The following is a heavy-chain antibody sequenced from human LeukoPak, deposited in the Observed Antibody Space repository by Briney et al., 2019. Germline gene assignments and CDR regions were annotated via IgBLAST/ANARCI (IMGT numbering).Heavy chain of an antibody. J-gene: IGHJ4*02. Sequence: GGSLRLSCAASGFTFSSSWMSWLRQAPGKGLEWVANTKYDESEKFYVDSVKGRFTISRDNAKNSLYLQMNSLRAEDTAVYYCARDGSGYSSRWGQGTLVTVSS. CDR2: TKYDESEK. CDR3: ARDGSGYSSR. V-gene: IGHV3-7*05. CDR1: GFTFSSSW. D-gene: IGHD6-19*01.